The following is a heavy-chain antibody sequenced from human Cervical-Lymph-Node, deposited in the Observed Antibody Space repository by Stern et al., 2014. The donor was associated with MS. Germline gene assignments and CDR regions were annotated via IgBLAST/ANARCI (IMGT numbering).Heavy chain of an antibody. CDR2: IIPIFGTA. D-gene: IGHD3-22*01. V-gene: IGHV1-69*01. CDR3: AREWYDSSGYPSYYYYYYGMDV. CDR1: GGTFSSYA. Sequence: VQLEESGPEVKKPGSSVKVSCKASGGTFSSYAISWVRQAPGQGLEWMGGIIPIFGTANYAQKFQGRVTITADESTSTAYMELSSLRSEDTAVYYCAREWYDSSGYPSYYYYYYGMDVWGQGTTVTVSS. J-gene: IGHJ6*02.